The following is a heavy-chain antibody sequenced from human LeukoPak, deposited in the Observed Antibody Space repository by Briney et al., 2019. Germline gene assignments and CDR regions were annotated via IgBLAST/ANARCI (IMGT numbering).Heavy chain of an antibody. CDR1: GFTVSSNY. D-gene: IGHD2-21*02. CDR2: IYSGGIT. Sequence: GGSLRLSCAASGFTVSSNYMSWVRQAPGKGLEWVSVIYSGGITYYADSVKGRFTISRDNSKNTLYLQMNSLRAEDTAVYYCAREAYCGADCYTYYLDYWGQGTLVTVSS. V-gene: IGHV3-53*01. CDR3: AREAYCGADCYTYYLDY. J-gene: IGHJ4*02.